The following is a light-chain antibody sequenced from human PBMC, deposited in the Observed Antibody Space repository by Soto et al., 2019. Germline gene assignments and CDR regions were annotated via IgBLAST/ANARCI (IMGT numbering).Light chain of an antibody. V-gene: IGKV3D-20*02. CDR2: GAS. CDR1: QSVSSSY. CDR3: QQRSNWPPG. Sequence: EIVLTQSPGTLSLSPGERATLSCRASQSVSSSYLAWYQQKPGQAPRLLIYGASSRATGIPDRFSGSVSGTGFTLTISSLEPEDFAVYYCQQRSNWPPGFGPGTKVDIK. J-gene: IGKJ3*01.